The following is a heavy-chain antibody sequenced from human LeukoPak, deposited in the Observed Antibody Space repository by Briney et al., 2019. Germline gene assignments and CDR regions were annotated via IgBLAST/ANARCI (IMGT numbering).Heavy chain of an antibody. D-gene: IGHD2-15*01. Sequence: GGSLRLSRAASGFTFSNAWMSWVRQAPGKGLEWVGRIKSKTDGGTTDYAAPVKGRFTISRDDSKNTLYLQMNSLKTEDTAVYYCTTSPPYCSGGSCFDYWGQGTLVTVSS. J-gene: IGHJ4*02. V-gene: IGHV3-15*01. CDR2: IKSKTDGGTT. CDR1: GFTFSNAW. CDR3: TTSPPYCSGGSCFDY.